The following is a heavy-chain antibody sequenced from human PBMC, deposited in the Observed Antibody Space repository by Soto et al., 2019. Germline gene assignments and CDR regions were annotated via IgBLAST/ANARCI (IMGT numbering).Heavy chain of an antibody. CDR3: ARDEGDIVVVVAATERNDNPFDI. Sequence: GGSLRLSCAASGFTFSSYWMSWVRQAPGKGLEWVANIKQDGSEKYYVDSVKGRFTISRDNAKNSLYLQMNSLRAEDTAVYYCARDEGDIVVVVAATERNDNPFDIWGQGTMVTVSS. J-gene: IGHJ3*02. CDR2: IKQDGSEK. D-gene: IGHD2-15*01. CDR1: GFTFSSYW. V-gene: IGHV3-7*01.